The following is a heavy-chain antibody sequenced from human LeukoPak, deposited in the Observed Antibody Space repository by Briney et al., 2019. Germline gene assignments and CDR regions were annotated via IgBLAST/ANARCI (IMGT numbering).Heavy chain of an antibody. CDR3: ARVAAVGTYVDY. Sequence: PSETLSLTCAVSGDSISSTTWWSWVRQPPGKGLEWIGEIFHTGSTKYNPSLKTRVTMSLDRSKNLFSLNLNSVTAADTAVFYCARVAAVGTYVDYWGQGTLVTVSP. D-gene: IGHD6-13*01. J-gene: IGHJ4*02. V-gene: IGHV4-4*02. CDR1: GDSISSTTW. CDR2: IFHTGST.